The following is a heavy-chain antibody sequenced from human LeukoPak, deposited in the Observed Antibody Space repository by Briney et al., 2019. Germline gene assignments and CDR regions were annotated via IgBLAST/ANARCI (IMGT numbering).Heavy chain of an antibody. CDR3: ARDWANCGGDCSPFDY. D-gene: IGHD2-21*02. CDR1: GGSISSSSHS. V-gene: IGHV4-39*01. CDR2: IYYSGST. Sequence: SETLSLTCTVSGGSISSSSHSWGWIRQPPGKGLEWIGSIYYSGSTYYNPPLKSRVTISVDTSKNQFSLKLSSVTAADTAVYYCARDWANCGGDCSPFDYWGQGTLVTVSP. J-gene: IGHJ4*02.